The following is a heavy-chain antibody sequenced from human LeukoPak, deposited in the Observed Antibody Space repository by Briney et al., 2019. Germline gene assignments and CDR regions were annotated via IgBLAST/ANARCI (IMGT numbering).Heavy chain of an antibody. CDR1: GYTFTGYY. D-gene: IGHD4-11*01. Sequence: GTSVKVSRKASGYTFTGYYMHWVRQAPGQGLEWMGRINPNSGGTNYAQKFQGRVTMTRDTSISTAYMELSRLRSDDTAVYYCARRGYSNYYFDYWGQGTLVTVSS. CDR3: ARRGYSNYYFDY. V-gene: IGHV1-2*06. J-gene: IGHJ4*02. CDR2: INPNSGGT.